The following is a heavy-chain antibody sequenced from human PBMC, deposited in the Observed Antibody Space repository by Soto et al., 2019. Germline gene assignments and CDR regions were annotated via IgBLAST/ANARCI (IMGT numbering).Heavy chain of an antibody. D-gene: IGHD2-2*01. V-gene: IGHV1-69*06. J-gene: IGHJ5*02. CDR3: ARDPLSHCSSTSCSLAGWFDP. CDR2: IIPIFGTA. Sequence: SVKVSCKASGGTFSSYAISWVRQAPGQGLEWMGGIIPIFGTANYAQKFQGRVTITADKSTSTAYMELSSLRSEDTAVYYCARDPLSHCSSTSCSLAGWFDPWRQGTLVTVSS. CDR1: GGTFSSYA.